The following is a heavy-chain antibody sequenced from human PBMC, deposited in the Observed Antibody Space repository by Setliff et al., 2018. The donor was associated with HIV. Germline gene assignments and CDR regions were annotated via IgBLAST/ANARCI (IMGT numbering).Heavy chain of an antibody. CDR3: ARSRTSSGYYGVTGYGMDV. CDR2: IYSSGST. Sequence: SETLSLTCSVSGGSISSHCWSWIRQSPGKALEWIGYIYSSGSTNYNPSLKSRVTISVATSKNQFSLKLNSVTTADTDVYYGARSRTSSGYYGVTGYGMDVWGQGTTVTVSS. CDR1: GGSISSHC. D-gene: IGHD3-22*01. V-gene: IGHV4-59*11. J-gene: IGHJ6*02.